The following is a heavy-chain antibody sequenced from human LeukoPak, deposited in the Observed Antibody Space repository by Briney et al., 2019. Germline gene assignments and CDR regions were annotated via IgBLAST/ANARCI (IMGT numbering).Heavy chain of an antibody. J-gene: IGHJ5*02. Sequence: SETLSLTCAVYGGSFSGYYWSWIRQPPGKGLEWIGYMYYSGSTYYNPSLKSRVTISVDTSKNQFSLKLTSLTAADTAVYYCARDMVRGVDHWFDPWGQGTLVTVSS. D-gene: IGHD3-10*01. V-gene: IGHV4-34*09. CDR3: ARDMVRGVDHWFDP. CDR2: MYYSGST. CDR1: GGSFSGYY.